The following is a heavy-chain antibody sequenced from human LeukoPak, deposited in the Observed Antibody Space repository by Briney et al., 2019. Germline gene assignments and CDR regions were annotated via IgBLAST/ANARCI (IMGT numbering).Heavy chain of an antibody. D-gene: IGHD2-21*02. CDR3: ARAAYCGGDCYLFDY. Sequence: ETLSLTCPVSSDSIYSSNYYWGWIRQPPGKGLEWIGSIYYSGSTYYNSSLKSRVTISVDTSKNQFSLKLSSLTAADTAVYYCARAAYCGGDCYLFDYWGQGTLVTVFS. J-gene: IGHJ4*02. CDR2: IYYSGST. CDR1: SDSIYSSNYY. V-gene: IGHV4-39*01.